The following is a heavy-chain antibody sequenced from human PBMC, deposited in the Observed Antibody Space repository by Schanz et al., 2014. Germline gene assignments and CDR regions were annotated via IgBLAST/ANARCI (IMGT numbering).Heavy chain of an antibody. V-gene: IGHV4-59*08. D-gene: IGHD6-13*01. J-gene: IGHJ5*02. CDR2: IYYSGST. CDR3: ARHGKYSSSWFDI. CDR1: GDSISSSY. Sequence: QVQLQESGPGLVKPSETLSLTCTVSGDSISSSYWSWIRQPPGKGLEWIGHIYYSGSTNYNPSLTDRVTMWVDRSGKQSSRKLSSGTAADTAVYYCARHGKYSSSWFDIWGQGALVIVSS.